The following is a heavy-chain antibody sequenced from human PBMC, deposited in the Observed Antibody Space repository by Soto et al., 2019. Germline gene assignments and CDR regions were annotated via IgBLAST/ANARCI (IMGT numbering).Heavy chain of an antibody. J-gene: IGHJ5*02. CDR1: GGTFSSSS. V-gene: IGHV1-69*13. D-gene: IGHD3-22*01. CDR3: ARPIRHYYERGGQSGWFDP. CDR2: IIPIFGTA. Sequence: SVKVSCKASGGTFSSSSVSWVRQAPGQGLEWMGGIIPIFGTANYTQKFQGRVTITADESTSTAYMELSSLSSDDTAVYYCARPIRHYYERGGQSGWFDPWGQG.